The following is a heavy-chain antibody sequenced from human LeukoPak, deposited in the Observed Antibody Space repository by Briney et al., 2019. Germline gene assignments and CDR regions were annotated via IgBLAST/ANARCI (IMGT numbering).Heavy chain of an antibody. CDR1: GFTFSSYE. Sequence: PGGSLRLSCAASGFTFSSYEMNWVRQAPGKGLEWVSYISSSGSTIYYADSVKGRFTISRDNAKNSLYLQMNSLRAEGTAVYYCARDPAGSLLWFGELPYYFDYWGQGTLVTVSS. CDR3: ARDPAGSLLWFGELPYYFDY. V-gene: IGHV3-48*03. D-gene: IGHD3-10*01. CDR2: ISSSGSTI. J-gene: IGHJ4*02.